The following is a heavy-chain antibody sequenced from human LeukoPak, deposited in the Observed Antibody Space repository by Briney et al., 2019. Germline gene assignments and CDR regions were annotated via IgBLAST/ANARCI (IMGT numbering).Heavy chain of an antibody. V-gene: IGHV4-61*01. CDR2: IYYSGFT. J-gene: IGHJ5*02. D-gene: IGHD3-10*01. CDR3: ARSYGSGSSNWFDP. Sequence: SETLPLTCTVSGGSISSGSYYWSWIQQPPGKGLEWIGYIYYSGFTYYNPSLKSRVTVSVDTSKNQFSLKLSSVTAADTAVYYCARSYGSGSSNWFDPWGQGTLVTVSS. CDR1: GGSISSGSYY.